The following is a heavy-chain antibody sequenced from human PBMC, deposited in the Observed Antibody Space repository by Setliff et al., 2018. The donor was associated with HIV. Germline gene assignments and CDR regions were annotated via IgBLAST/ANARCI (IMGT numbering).Heavy chain of an antibody. CDR1: GFNFSPHG. Sequence: GSLRLSCATSGFNFSPHGMHWVRQAPGKGLEWVAVVTNDGSQYYAEPVKGRFTASRDNSKSTLYLQMNSLRTEDTAVYYCSRVRSVGYSRAWSAPGAYWGRGTLVTVSS. D-gene: IGHD6-19*01. CDR3: SRVRSVGYSRAWSAPGAY. V-gene: IGHV3-30*04. CDR2: VTNDGSQ. J-gene: IGHJ4*02.